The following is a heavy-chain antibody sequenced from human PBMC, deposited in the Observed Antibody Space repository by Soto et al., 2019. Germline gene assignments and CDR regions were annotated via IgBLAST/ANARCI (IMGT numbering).Heavy chain of an antibody. J-gene: IGHJ5*02. CDR2: ISSSGSKT. V-gene: IGHV3-48*03. CDR1: GFTFRNFE. D-gene: IGHD6-6*01. Sequence: DVQLVESGGGMVQPGGSLRLSCTVSGFTFRNFEMNWVRQVPGKGLEWLSYISSSGSKTYYAESVKGRFTVSRDNTEDSLFLQMSSLRVEDTGIYFCARDSIAAPNWFDPWGQGTRVIVSS. CDR3: ARDSIAAPNWFDP.